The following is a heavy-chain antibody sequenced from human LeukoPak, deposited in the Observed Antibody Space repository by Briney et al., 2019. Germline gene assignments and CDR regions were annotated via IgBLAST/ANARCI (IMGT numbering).Heavy chain of an antibody. CDR2: ISSSSSYI. Sequence: GGSLRLSCAASGFTFSSYEMNWVRQAPGKGLEWVSSISSSSSYIYYADSVKGRFTISRDNAKNSLYLQMNSLRAEDTAVYYCARAWRTVVAATGGVDYWGQGTLVTVSS. J-gene: IGHJ4*02. CDR1: GFTFSSYE. V-gene: IGHV3-21*01. D-gene: IGHD2-15*01. CDR3: ARAWRTVVAATGGVDY.